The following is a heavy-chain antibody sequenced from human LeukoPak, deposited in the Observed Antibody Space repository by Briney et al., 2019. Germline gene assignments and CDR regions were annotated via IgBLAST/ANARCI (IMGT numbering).Heavy chain of an antibody. CDR1: GGSFSGYY. Sequence: SETLSLTCAVYGGSFSGYYWSWLRQPPGKGLEWIGEINHSGSTNYNPSLKSRVTISVDTSKNQFSLKLSSVTAADTAVYYCARSLGYSSSWYGSWLDYWGQGTLVTVSS. CDR3: ARSLGYSSSWYGSWLDY. V-gene: IGHV4-34*01. J-gene: IGHJ4*02. D-gene: IGHD6-13*01. CDR2: INHSGST.